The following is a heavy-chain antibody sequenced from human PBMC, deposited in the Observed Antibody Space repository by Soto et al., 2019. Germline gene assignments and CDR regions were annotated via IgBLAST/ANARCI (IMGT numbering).Heavy chain of an antibody. V-gene: IGHV3-33*01. Sequence: GGSLRLSCAASGFTFSSYGMHWVRQAPGKGLERVAVIWYDGSNKYYADSVKGRFTMCSDNSKNMLYLRMNSLRDEDTAAYYFARETGARRLYLGMDVWGQESTVAISS. J-gene: IGHJ6*02. CDR2: IWYDGSNK. CDR1: GFTFSSYG. D-gene: IGHD6-6*01. CDR3: ARETGARRLYLGMDV.